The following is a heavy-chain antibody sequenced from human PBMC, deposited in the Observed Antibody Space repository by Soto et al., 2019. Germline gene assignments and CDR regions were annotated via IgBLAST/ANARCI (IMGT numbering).Heavy chain of an antibody. V-gene: IGHV3-30-3*01. CDR3: ARGPYDPVSVAGSYWYDL. Sequence: GGSLRLSCAASGFTFSSYAMHWVRQAPGKGLEWVAVISYDGSNKYYADSVKGRFTISRDNSKNTLYLQMNSLRAEDTAVYYCARGPYDPVSVAGSYWYDLSGQGT. D-gene: IGHD6-19*01. CDR2: ISYDGSNK. J-gene: IGHJ5*02. CDR1: GFTFSSYA.